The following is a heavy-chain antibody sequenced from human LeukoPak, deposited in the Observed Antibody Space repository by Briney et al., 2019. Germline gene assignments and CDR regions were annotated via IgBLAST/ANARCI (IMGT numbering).Heavy chain of an antibody. V-gene: IGHV3-30*02. CDR3: ATQTITLVVVISPFDY. J-gene: IGHJ4*02. CDR2: IQDDGAKT. CDR1: GLRFSNYG. Sequence: GGSLRLSCAASGLRFSNYGMHWVRQAPGKGLEWVALIQDDGAKTNYADSVRGRFTISRDNSRGTVYLQMNSLKPDDTAVYYCATQTITLVVVISPFDYWGQGALVTVSS. D-gene: IGHD3-22*01.